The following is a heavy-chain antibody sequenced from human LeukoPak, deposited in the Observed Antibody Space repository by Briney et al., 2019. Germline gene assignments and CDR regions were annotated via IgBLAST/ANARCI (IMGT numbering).Heavy chain of an antibody. CDR2: ISSSGSTI. D-gene: IGHD3-10*01. J-gene: IGHJ6*03. CDR1: GFTFSSYE. CDR3: ARGRGSGMTDQYYYYYYMDV. Sequence: PGGSLRLSCAASGFTFSSYEMNWVRQAPGKGLEWVSYISSSGSTIYYADSVKGRFTISRDNAKNSLYLQMNSLRAEDTAVYYCARGRGSGMTDQYYYYYYMDVWGKGTTVTIPS. V-gene: IGHV3-48*03.